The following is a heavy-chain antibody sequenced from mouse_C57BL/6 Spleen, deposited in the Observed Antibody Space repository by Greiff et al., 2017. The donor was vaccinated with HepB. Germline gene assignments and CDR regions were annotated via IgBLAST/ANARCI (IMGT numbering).Heavy chain of an antibody. CDR1: GYTFTSYW. Sequence: VQLQQSGAELVKPGASVKMSCKASGYTFTSYWITWVKQRPGQGLEWIGDIYPGSGSTNYNEKLKSKATLTVDTSSSTAYMQLSSLTSEDSAVYYCARSGDYDGIAYWGRGTLVTVSA. V-gene: IGHV1-55*01. CDR2: IYPGSGST. D-gene: IGHD2-4*01. J-gene: IGHJ3*01. CDR3: ARSGDYDGIAY.